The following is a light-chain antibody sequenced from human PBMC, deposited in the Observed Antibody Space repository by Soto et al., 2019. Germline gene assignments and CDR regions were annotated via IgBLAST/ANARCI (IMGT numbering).Light chain of an antibody. CDR3: HQYNSYS. CDR2: GAS. V-gene: IGKV1-6*01. CDR1: QGIRND. J-gene: IGKJ1*01. Sequence: AIQMTQSPSSLSASVGGRVTITCRASQGIRNDLGWYQQKPGKAPKFLIYGASSLQSGVPSRFSGSGSGTDFTLTISSLQPDDFATYYCHQYNSYSFGQGTKVDIK.